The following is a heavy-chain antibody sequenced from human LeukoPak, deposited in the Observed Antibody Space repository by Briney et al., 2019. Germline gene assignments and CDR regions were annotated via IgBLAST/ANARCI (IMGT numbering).Heavy chain of an antibody. J-gene: IGHJ4*02. CDR1: GYTFTGYY. CDR3: AGDFASSWPFDY. CDR2: INPNSGDT. V-gene: IGHV1-2*06. D-gene: IGHD6-13*01. Sequence: ASVKVSCKASGYTFTGYYMHWVRQAPGQGLEWMGRINPNSGDTNYAQKFQGRVTMTRDTSITTAYMELNRLRSDDTAVYYCAGDFASSWPFDYWGQGTLVTVSS.